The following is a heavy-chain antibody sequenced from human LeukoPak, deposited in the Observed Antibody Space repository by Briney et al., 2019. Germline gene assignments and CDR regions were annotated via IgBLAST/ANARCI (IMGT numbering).Heavy chain of an antibody. J-gene: IGHJ4*02. Sequence: GGXXXXSCAASGFTVSSNYMSWVRQAPGKGLEWVSVIYSGGSTYYADSVKGLFTLSRDNSKNTLYLQMNSLRAEDTAVYYCARRQGLKYYFDYWGQGTLVTVSS. V-gene: IGHV3-53*01. CDR2: IYSGGST. CDR3: ARRQGLKYYFDY. CDR1: GFTVSSNY.